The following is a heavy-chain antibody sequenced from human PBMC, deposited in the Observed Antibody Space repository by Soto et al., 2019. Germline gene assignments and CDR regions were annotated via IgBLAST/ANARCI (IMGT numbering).Heavy chain of an antibody. CDR3: ARVNNDIDY. CDR2: ISVYNGNT. Sequence: QVQLVQSGPEVKKPGASVKVSCKASGFTFTSYVINWVRQAPGQGLEWMGWISVYNGNTNSAQKFQNRVTMTTDTSTTTAFMELRSLRSDDTAVYYCARVNNDIDYWGQGTLVTVSS. V-gene: IGHV1-18*01. J-gene: IGHJ4*02. D-gene: IGHD1-1*01. CDR1: GFTFTSYV.